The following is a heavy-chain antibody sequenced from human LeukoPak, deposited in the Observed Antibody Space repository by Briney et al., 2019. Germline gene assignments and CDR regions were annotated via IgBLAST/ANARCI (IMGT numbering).Heavy chain of an antibody. J-gene: IGHJ4*02. CDR1: GFTFGDYA. CDR3: TRGGGSTGWFRNY. D-gene: IGHD6-19*01. Sequence: GGSLRLSCLASGFTFGDYAMSWVRQAPGKGLEWVGFVRSKAYGGTTQYAASVKGRFTISRDDSKSIAYLHMNSLKSEDTGVYYCTRGGGSTGWFRNYWGQGTLVTVSS. CDR2: VRSKAYGGTT. V-gene: IGHV3-49*04.